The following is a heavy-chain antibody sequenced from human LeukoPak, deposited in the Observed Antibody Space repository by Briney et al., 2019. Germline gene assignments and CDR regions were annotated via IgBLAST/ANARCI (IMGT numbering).Heavy chain of an antibody. D-gene: IGHD4-23*01. Sequence: GGSLRLSCAASGFTFSSYAMHWVRQAPGKGLEWVSVIYSGGSTYYADSVKGRFTISRDNSKNTLYLQMNSLRAEDTAVYYCAVYGGNYYYYYMDVWGKGTTVTISS. J-gene: IGHJ6*03. CDR2: IYSGGST. V-gene: IGHV3-66*01. CDR3: AVYGGNYYYYYMDV. CDR1: GFTFSSYA.